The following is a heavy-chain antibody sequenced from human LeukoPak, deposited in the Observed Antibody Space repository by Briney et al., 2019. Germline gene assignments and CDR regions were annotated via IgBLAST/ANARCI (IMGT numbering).Heavy chain of an antibody. Sequence: GGSLRLSCTASGFAFSFLDMSGLRQPPGKGLEWVSTINANSGATSYAASVRGRFTISRDNSKNKLYLQLNSLRAEDTAVYYCAKGGHSGSWYLYIFDYWAQETLVTVSS. V-gene: IGHV3-23*01. CDR1: GFAFSFLD. J-gene: IGHJ4*02. CDR2: INANSGAT. D-gene: IGHD6-13*01. CDR3: AKGGHSGSWYLYIFDY.